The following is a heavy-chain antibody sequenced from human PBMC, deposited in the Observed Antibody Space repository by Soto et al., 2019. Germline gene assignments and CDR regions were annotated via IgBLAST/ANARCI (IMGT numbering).Heavy chain of an antibody. CDR1: GYTFTSYY. CDR3: ARGEDIVVVVAAYTYGMDV. D-gene: IGHD2-15*01. J-gene: IGHJ6*02. CDR2: INPSGGST. Sequence: ASVKVSCKASGYTFTSYYMHWVRQAPGQGLEWMGIINPSGGSTSYAQKFQGRVTMTRDTSTSTAYMELSRLRSDDTAVYYCARGEDIVVVVAAYTYGMDVWGQGTTVTVSS. V-gene: IGHV1-46*01.